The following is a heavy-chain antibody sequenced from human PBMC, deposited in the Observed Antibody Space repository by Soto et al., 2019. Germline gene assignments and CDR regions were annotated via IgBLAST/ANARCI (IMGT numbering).Heavy chain of an antibody. CDR1: GGSFSGYY. J-gene: IGHJ5*02. V-gene: IGHV4-34*01. CDR3: ARPGSYSHWFDP. D-gene: IGHD1-26*01. CDR2: INHSGST. Sequence: SETLSLTCAVYGGSFSGYYWSWIRQPPGKGLEWIGEINHSGSTNYNPSLKSRVTISVDTSKNQFSLKLSSVTAADTAVYYCARPGSYSHWFDPWGQGTLVT.